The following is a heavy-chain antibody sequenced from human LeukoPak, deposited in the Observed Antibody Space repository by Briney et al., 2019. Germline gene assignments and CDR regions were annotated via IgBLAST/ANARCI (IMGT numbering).Heavy chain of an antibody. CDR1: GGSISSSSYY. D-gene: IGHD4-23*01. CDR2: IYYSGST. CDR3: ARAVGTSRNFFDY. V-gene: IGHV4-39*07. J-gene: IGHJ4*02. Sequence: SETLSLTCTVSGGSISSSSYYWGWIRQPPGKGLEWIGSIYYSGSTYYNPSLKSRVTISVDTSKNQFSLNLSSVAAADTAMYYCARAVGTSRNFFDYWGQGTLVTVSS.